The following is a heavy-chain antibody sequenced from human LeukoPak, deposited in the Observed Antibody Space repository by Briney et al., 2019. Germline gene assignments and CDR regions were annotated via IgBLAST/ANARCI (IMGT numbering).Heavy chain of an antibody. CDR1: GYTFTGYY. D-gene: IGHD2-2*01. J-gene: IGHJ4*02. V-gene: IGHV1-2*02. CDR3: ARLPVGYCSSTSCPDY. Sequence: ASVKVSCKASGYTFTGYYMHWVRQAPGQGLEWMGWINPNSGGTNYAQKFQGRVTMTRDTSTSTAYMELSRLRSDDTAVYYCARLPVGYCSSTSCPDYWGQGTLVTVSS. CDR2: INPNSGGT.